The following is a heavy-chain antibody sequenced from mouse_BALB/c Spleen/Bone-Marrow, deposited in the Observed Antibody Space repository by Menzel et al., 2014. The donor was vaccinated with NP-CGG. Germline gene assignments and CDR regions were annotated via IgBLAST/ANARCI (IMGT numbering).Heavy chain of an antibody. CDR3: ARFGLSFDY. CDR1: GYIFTNYW. D-gene: IGHD6-5*01. CDR2: IYPGTGSI. V-gene: IGHV1S132*01. J-gene: IGHJ2*01. Sequence: VQLQQSGAELVRPGASVKLSCKTSGYIFTNYWIHRVKQRSGQGLEWIARIYPGTGSIYYDEKFRGKATLTADISSSTAYIQLSSLRSEDSAVYFCARFGLSFDYWGQGTTLTVSS.